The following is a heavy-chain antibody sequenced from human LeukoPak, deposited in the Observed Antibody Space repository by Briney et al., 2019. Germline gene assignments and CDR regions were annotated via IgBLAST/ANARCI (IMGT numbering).Heavy chain of an antibody. CDR2: IYSGGST. V-gene: IGHV3-66*01. CDR3: ARDRLPSDQDDFDY. CDR1: GFTVSSNY. J-gene: IGHJ4*02. D-gene: IGHD3-3*01. Sequence: QPGGSLRLSCAASGFTVSSNYMSWVRQAPGKGLEWVSVIYSGGSTYYADSVKGRFTISRDNSRNTLYLQMNSLRAEDTAMYHCARDRLPSDQDDFDYWGQGILVTVSS.